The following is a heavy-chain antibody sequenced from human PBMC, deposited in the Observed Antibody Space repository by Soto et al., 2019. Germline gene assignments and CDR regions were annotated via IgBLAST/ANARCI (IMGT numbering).Heavy chain of an antibody. Sequence: ASVKVSCKASGFTFTSSAVQWVRQARGQRLEWIGWIVVGSGNTNYAQKFQERVTITRDMSTSTAYMELSSLRSEDTAVYYCAAPVAQWLVPAYYYYYGMDVWGQGTTVTVSS. V-gene: IGHV1-58*01. J-gene: IGHJ6*02. D-gene: IGHD6-19*01. CDR2: IVVGSGNT. CDR3: AAPVAQWLVPAYYYYYGMDV. CDR1: GFTFTSSA.